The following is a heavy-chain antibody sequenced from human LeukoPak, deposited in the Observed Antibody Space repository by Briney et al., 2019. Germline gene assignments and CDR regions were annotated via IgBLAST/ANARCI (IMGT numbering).Heavy chain of an antibody. Sequence: QPGRSLRLSCAASGFTFSSYGMHWVRQAPGKGLEWVAVISYDGSNKYYADSVKGRFTISRDNSKNTLYLQMNSLRAEDTAVYYCAKEPHYGDYFNWFDPWGQGTLVTVSS. J-gene: IGHJ5*02. V-gene: IGHV3-30*18. D-gene: IGHD4-17*01. CDR3: AKEPHYGDYFNWFDP. CDR1: GFTFSSYG. CDR2: ISYDGSNK.